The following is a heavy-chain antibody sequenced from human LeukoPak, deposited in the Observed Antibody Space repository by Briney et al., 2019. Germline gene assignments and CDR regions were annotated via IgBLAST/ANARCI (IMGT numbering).Heavy chain of an antibody. V-gene: IGHV3-7*03. CDR3: ASQPAAADVDY. CDR2: IKQDGSKK. Sequence: GGSLRLSCAASGYTFSSYWMTWVRQAPGKGLEWVANIKQDGSKKSYVDSVKGRFTISRDNAKNSLYLQMNSLRADDTGVYYCASQPAAADVDYWGQGTLVTVSS. D-gene: IGHD2-2*01. J-gene: IGHJ4*02. CDR1: GYTFSSYW.